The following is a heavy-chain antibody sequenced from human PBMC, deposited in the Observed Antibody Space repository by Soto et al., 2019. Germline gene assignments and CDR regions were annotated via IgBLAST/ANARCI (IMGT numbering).Heavy chain of an antibody. CDR3: TTDFITMIVVVTLMQ. CDR1: GFTFSNAW. Sequence: EVQLVESGGGLVKPGGSLRLSCAASGFTFSNAWMNWVRQAPGKGLEWVGRIKSKTDGGTTDYAAPVKGRFTISRDDSKNTLYLQMNSLKTEDTAVYCCTTDFITMIVVVTLMQWGQGTLVTVSS. V-gene: IGHV3-15*07. D-gene: IGHD3-22*01. J-gene: IGHJ4*02. CDR2: IKSKTDGGTT.